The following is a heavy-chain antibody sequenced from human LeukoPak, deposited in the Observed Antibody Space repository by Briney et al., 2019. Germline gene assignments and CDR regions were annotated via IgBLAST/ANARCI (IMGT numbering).Heavy chain of an antibody. CDR1: GFTFSDHY. V-gene: IGHV3-72*01. CDR2: SRCKPQSYTA. CDR3: ARGPPGMATAGTRILDY. J-gene: IGHJ4*02. D-gene: IGHD6-13*01. Sequence: PGGSLRLSRAASGFTFSDHYMDWVRQAPGKGLEWVGRSRCKPQSYTAEYAASVKGRFTISRDDSTNSLYLQMNSLKTDDTAVYYCARGPPGMATAGTRILDYWGQGTLVIVSS.